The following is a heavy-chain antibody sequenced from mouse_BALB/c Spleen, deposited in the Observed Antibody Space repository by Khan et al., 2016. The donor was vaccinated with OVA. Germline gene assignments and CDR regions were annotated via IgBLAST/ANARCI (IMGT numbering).Heavy chain of an antibody. CDR2: YVSYGGST. CDR3: ARRTI. V-gene: IGHV5-6-3*01. CDR1: RFSISSYG. D-gene: IGHD2-12*01. J-gene: IGHJ2*01. Sequence: EVQLVESGGGIVQPGGSLTRSCAATRFSISSYGMSFGRQPLARKLELVATYVSYGGSTDYPDSVKRRISISGDNAKNALSLQMTSLKTAEKAMYYCARRTIWGQGTTLTVSS.